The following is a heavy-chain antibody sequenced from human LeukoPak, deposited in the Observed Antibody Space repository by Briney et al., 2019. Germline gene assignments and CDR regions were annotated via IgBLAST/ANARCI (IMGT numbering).Heavy chain of an antibody. D-gene: IGHD2-21*01. CDR3: ARSHIAQGWFDP. CDR1: GYTFTGYY. J-gene: IGHJ5*02. V-gene: IGHV1-46*01. Sequence: ASVKVSCKASGYTFTGYYMHWVRQAPGQGLEWMGIINPSGGSTSYAQKFQGRVTMTRDTSTSTVYMELSSLRSEDTAVYYCARSHIAQGWFDPWGQGTLVTVSS. CDR2: INPSGGST.